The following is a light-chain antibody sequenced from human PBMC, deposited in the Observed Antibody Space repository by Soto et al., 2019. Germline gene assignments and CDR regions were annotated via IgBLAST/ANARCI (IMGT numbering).Light chain of an antibody. CDR1: QSVSSTS. CDR2: GTS. J-gene: IGKJ2*01. CDR3: QQYGSSPPYT. V-gene: IGKV3-20*01. Sequence: EIVLTQSPGTLSLSPGERAALSCRASQSVSSTSLAWYQQKPGQAPRLPIYGTSTRATGIPDRFSGSGSGTDFTLTISRLEPEDFAVYYCQQYGSSPPYTFGQGTKLELK.